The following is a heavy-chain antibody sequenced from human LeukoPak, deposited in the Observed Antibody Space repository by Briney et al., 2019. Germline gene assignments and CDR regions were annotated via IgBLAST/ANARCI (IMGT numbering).Heavy chain of an antibody. J-gene: IGHJ6*04. CDR1: GFTFSSYE. D-gene: IGHD3-10*02. V-gene: IGHV3-48*03. CDR3: AELGITMIGGV. Sequence: QPGGPLRLSCAASGFTFSSYEMNWVRQAPGKGLEWVSSISSSGSTIYYADSVKGRFTISRDNAKNSLYLQMNSLRAEDTAVYYCAELGITMIGGVWGKGTTVTISS. CDR2: ISSSGSTI.